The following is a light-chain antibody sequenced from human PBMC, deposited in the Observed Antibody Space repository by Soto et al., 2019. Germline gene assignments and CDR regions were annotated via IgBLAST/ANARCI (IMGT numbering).Light chain of an antibody. Sequence: LTHSPSSLSFASTERSNLSCRASQSVSSNLAWYQQKPGQAPRLLIYDASNRATGIPARFSGSGSGTDFTLTISSLEPEDFAVYYCQQDSRSTLKFGQGTRLEIK. V-gene: IGKV3-11*01. CDR3: QQDSRSTLK. J-gene: IGKJ5*01. CDR1: QSVSSN. CDR2: DAS.